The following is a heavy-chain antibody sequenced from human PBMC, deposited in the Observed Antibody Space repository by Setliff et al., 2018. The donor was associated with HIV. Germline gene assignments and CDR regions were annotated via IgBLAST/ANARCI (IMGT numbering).Heavy chain of an antibody. CDR1: GASISSSSHH. Sequence: PSETLSLTCTVSGASISSSSHHWAWIRQPPGKGLEYIGNIYYTGSTHHNPSLESRVATSVDTSKNQFSLKLSSVTAADTAVYYCARIVRWELVATSTFFYYYMDVWAKGPRSTSP. J-gene: IGHJ6*03. CDR2: IYYTGST. D-gene: IGHD1-26*01. V-gene: IGHV4-39*01. CDR3: ARIVRWELVATSTFFYYYMDV.